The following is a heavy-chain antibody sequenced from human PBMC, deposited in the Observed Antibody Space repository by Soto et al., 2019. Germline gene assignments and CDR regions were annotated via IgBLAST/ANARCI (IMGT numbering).Heavy chain of an antibody. D-gene: IGHD2-15*01. J-gene: IGHJ3*02. CDR2: IKPDGSDK. V-gene: IGHV3-7*01. CDR1: GFTFSTYW. CDR3: AREGRLLGAFDI. Sequence: ESGGGLVQPGGSLRLSCAISGFTFSTYWMAWARQAPGKGLEWVANIKPDGSDKYYVDSVKVRFTISRDNAKNSLYLQMNSLRAEDTAVYYCAREGRLLGAFDIWGQGTLVTVSS.